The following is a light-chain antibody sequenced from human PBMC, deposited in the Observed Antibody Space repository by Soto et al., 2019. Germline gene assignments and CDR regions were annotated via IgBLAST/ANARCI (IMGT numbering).Light chain of an antibody. Sequence: SALAPPPSVSAAPGHKVTISCSKSSSNIGNNYVSWYQQLPGTAPKLLIYDNNKRPSGIPDRFSGSKSGTSATLGITGLQTGDEADYYCGTWDSSLSAGVFGGGTQLTVL. CDR1: SSNIGNNY. CDR2: DNN. V-gene: IGLV1-51*01. CDR3: GTWDSSLSAGV. J-gene: IGLJ2*01.